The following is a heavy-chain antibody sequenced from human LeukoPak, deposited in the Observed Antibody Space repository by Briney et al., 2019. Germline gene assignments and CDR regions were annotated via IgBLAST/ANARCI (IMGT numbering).Heavy chain of an antibody. CDR2: ISGSGGST. Sequence: GGSLRLSCAATGFTFSSYAMSWVRQAPGKGLEWVSAISGSGGSTYYADSVKGRFTISRDNSKNTLYLQMNSLRAEDTAVYYCATIRIQLWSSHYFDYWGQGTLVTVSS. V-gene: IGHV3-23*01. D-gene: IGHD5-18*01. CDR1: GFTFSSYA. J-gene: IGHJ4*02. CDR3: ATIRIQLWSSHYFDY.